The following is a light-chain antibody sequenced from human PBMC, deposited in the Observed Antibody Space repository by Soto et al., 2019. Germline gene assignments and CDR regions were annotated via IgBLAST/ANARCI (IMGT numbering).Light chain of an antibody. J-gene: IGKJ4*01. Sequence: DIQMTQFPSSLSASVGDRVTITCQASHDISNHLNWYQQKPGKAPKLLIYDASKLETGVPSRFSGSGSGTDFSFSISGLQPEDIATYYCQQYGDLFTFGGGTKVEIK. CDR1: HDISNH. CDR3: QQYGDLFT. CDR2: DAS. V-gene: IGKV1-33*01.